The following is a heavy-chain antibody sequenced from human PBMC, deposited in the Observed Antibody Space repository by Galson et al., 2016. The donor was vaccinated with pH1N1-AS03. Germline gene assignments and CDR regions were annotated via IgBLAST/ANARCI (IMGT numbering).Heavy chain of an antibody. CDR1: GGSISSSYY. CDR2: VHYSGST. CDR3: ATVRWTHGAFDF. V-gene: IGHV4-39*07. Sequence: TLSLTCTVSGGSISSSYYWAWIRQPPGRGLEWVGSVHYSGSTNYNPSLESRVTISVDTSKSQFSLRLSSVTAADTAVYFCATVRWTHGAFDFWGQGTMVTVSS. J-gene: IGHJ3*01. D-gene: IGHD2-15*01.